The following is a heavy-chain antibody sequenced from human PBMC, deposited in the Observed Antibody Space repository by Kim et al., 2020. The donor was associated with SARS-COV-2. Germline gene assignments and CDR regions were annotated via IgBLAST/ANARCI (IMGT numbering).Heavy chain of an antibody. J-gene: IGHJ4*02. CDR2: INHSGST. CDR3: ARARTGINMMVFVGLGEESYFDY. V-gene: IGHV4-34*01. Sequence: SETLSLTCAVYGGSFRGYYWTWIRHPPGKGLEWIGEINHSGSTNSNPSLKSLVIISVDTSKNQFSLRLNSVTAADTVRYFCARARTGINMMVFVGLGEESYFDYRGQRTLDTVSS. D-gene: IGHD3-22*01. CDR1: GGSFRGYY.